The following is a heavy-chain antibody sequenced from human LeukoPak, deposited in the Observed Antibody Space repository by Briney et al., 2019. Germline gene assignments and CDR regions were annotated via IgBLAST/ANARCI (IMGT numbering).Heavy chain of an antibody. CDR1: GGSISTYY. D-gene: IGHD3-9*01. CDR2: VHRSGNT. Sequence: PSETLSLTCTVSGGSISTYYWSWIRQPAGKGLEWIGRVHRSGNTNYNPSLQSRVTMSVDTFKNQISLRLRFVTAADTAVYYCARDDFEYSVHYGMDVWGQGTAVTVSS. V-gene: IGHV4-4*07. CDR3: ARDDFEYSVHYGMDV. J-gene: IGHJ6*02.